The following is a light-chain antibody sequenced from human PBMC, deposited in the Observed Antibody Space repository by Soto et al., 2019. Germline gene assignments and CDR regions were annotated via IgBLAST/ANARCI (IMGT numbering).Light chain of an antibody. CDR1: SSDVGIYNY. CDR3: AAWDDSHNVLYV. J-gene: IGLJ1*01. CDR2: EVT. Sequence: QSALTQPASVSGSPGQSIAISCTGSSSDVGIYNYVSWYQQHPGKVPKLIIYEVTNRPSGVPDRFAASKSGTSASLAISGLQSEDEGDYYCAAWDDSHNVLYVFGTGTKLTVL. V-gene: IGLV2-14*01.